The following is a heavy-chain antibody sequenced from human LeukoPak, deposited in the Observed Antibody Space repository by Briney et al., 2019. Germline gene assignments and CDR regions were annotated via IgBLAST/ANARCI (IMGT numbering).Heavy chain of an antibody. V-gene: IGHV4-34*01. D-gene: IGHD3-10*01. CDR1: GGSFSGYY. CDR2: INHSGSI. CDR3: ARDGYYGSGSSH. J-gene: IGHJ4*02. Sequence: SETLSLTCAVYGGSFSGYYWSWIRQPPGKGLEWIGEINHSGSINYNPSLKSRVTISVDTSKNQFSLKLSSVTAADTAVYYCARDGYYGSGSSHWGQGTLVTVSS.